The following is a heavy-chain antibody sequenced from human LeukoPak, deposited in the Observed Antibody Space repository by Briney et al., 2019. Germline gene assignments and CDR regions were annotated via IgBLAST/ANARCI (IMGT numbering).Heavy chain of an antibody. CDR2: INHSGST. D-gene: IGHD2-2*01. CDR3: ARETVVPAAKTFDY. V-gene: IGHV4-34*01. Sequence: ASETLSLTCAVYGGSFSGYYWSWIRQPPGKGLEWLGEINHSGSTNYNPSLKSRVTISVDTSKNQFSLKLSSVTAADTAVYYCARETVVPAAKTFDYWGQGTLVTVSS. CDR1: GGSFSGYY. J-gene: IGHJ4*02.